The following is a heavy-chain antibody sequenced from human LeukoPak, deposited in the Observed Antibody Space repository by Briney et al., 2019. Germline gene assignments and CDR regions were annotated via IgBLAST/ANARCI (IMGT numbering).Heavy chain of an antibody. D-gene: IGHD6-13*01. CDR3: AADTGYSSS. CDR1: GGSISSYY. CDR2: IYYSGST. V-gene: IGHV4-59*01. J-gene: IGHJ4*02. Sequence: SETLSLTCTVSGGSISSYYWSWIRQPPGKGLEWIGYIYYSGSTNYNPSLKSRVIISVDTSKNQFSLKLSSVTAADTAVYYCAADTGYSSSWGQGTLVTVSS.